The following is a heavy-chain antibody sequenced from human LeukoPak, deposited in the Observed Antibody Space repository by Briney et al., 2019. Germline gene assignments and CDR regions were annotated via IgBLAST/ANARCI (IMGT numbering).Heavy chain of an antibody. CDR2: ISWNGGSI. D-gene: IGHD2-15*01. CDR3: AKGWPRDYLYYYMDV. J-gene: IGHJ6*03. CDR1: GFTFDDYD. V-gene: IGHV3-9*01. Sequence: PGRSLRLSCAASGFTFDDYDMHWVRQAPGKGLEWLSGISWNGGSICYADSVKGRFTISRDNAKNSLYLQMNSLRAEDTALYYCAKGWPRDYLYYYMDVWGKGTTVTVSS.